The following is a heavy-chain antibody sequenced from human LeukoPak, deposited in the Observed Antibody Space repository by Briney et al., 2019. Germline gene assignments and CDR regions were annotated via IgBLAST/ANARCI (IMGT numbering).Heavy chain of an antibody. CDR3: AKGKSYYDSSGYYYEAYYYMDV. CDR1: GFTFTSYA. Sequence: SGGSLGLSCAASGFTFTSYAMSWVRQAPGKGLEWVSGISGSGGSTYYADSVKGRFTISRDNSKNTLYLQMNSLRAEDTAVYYCAKGKSYYDSSGYYYEAYYYMDVWGKGTTVTVSS. CDR2: ISGSGGST. V-gene: IGHV3-23*01. J-gene: IGHJ6*03. D-gene: IGHD3-22*01.